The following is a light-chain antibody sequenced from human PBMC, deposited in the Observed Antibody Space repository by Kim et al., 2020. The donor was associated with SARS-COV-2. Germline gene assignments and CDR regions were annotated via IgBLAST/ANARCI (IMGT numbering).Light chain of an antibody. Sequence: SASGGDRVTITCGASQGVSGDLAGYQQKPEKAPKRLIYGASILQTGVTSRFSGSGSGTEFSLTLTGLQPEDFTTYYCLQHNAFPPTFGQGTKLEI. V-gene: IGKV1-17*01. CDR2: GAS. CDR1: QGVSGD. CDR3: LQHNAFPPT. J-gene: IGKJ2*01.